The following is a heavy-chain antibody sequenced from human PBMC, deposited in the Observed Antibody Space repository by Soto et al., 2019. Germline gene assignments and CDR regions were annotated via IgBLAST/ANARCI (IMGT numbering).Heavy chain of an antibody. D-gene: IGHD5-12*01. CDR3: AKDQGRDGYFDFDY. V-gene: IGHV3-30*18. CDR2: ISYDGSNK. CDR1: GFTFSSYG. Sequence: QVQLVESGGGVVQPGRSLRLSCAASGFTFSSYGMHWVRQAPGKRLEWVAVISYDGSNKYYADSVKGRFTISRDNSKNTLYRHMNSLRAEDTAVYYCAKDQGRDGYFDFDYWGQGTLVTVSS. J-gene: IGHJ4*02.